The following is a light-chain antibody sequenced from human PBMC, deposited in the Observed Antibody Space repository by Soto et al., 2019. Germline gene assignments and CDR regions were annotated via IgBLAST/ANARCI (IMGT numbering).Light chain of an antibody. CDR1: RSDVGAYNY. Sequence: QSALTQPASVSGSPGQSITISCTGTRSDVGAYNYVSWYQRHPGKAPKLLIYEVNSRPSGVSYRFSGSKSGNTASLTISGLQAEDEADYFCSSYSSSDTLYVFGSGTKLTFL. CDR3: SSYSSSDTLYV. V-gene: IGLV2-14*01. J-gene: IGLJ1*01. CDR2: EVN.